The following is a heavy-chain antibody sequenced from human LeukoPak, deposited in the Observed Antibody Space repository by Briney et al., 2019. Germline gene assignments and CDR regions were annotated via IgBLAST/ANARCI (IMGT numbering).Heavy chain of an antibody. D-gene: IGHD2/OR15-2a*01. CDR3: ARESDFYFDI. V-gene: IGHV4-61*02. Sequence: PSETLSLTCTVSGGSISSGSYYWSWIRQPAGKGLEWIGRIYTSGSTNYNPSLKSRVTISVDTSKNQFSLKLSSVTAADTAVYYCARESDFYFDIWGQGTMVTVSS. CDR2: IYTSGST. CDR1: GGSISSGSYY. J-gene: IGHJ3*02.